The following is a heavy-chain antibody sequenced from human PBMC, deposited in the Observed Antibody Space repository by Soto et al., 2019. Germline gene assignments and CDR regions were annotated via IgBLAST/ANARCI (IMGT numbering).Heavy chain of an antibody. CDR1: GYTFTGYY. CDR2: INPNSGGT. J-gene: IGHJ6*02. CDR3: ARALRAPGYYYGLDV. V-gene: IGHV1-2*02. Sequence: ASVKVSCKASGYTFTGYYMHWVRQAPGQGLEWMGWINPNSGGTNYAQKFQGRVTMTRDTSISTAYMELSRLRSEDTAVYYCARALRAPGYYYGLDVWGQGTTVTVSS.